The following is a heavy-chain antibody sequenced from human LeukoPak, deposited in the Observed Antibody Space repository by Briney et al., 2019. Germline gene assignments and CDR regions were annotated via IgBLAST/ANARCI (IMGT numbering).Heavy chain of an antibody. V-gene: IGHV3-21*05. CDR1: GFAFSDFS. CDR2: TRGSGSGMGSGN. CDR3: ARDDNWGFDY. D-gene: IGHD7-27*01. J-gene: IGHJ4*02. Sequence: GGSLRLCCAASGFAFSDFSMNWVRQAPGKGLEWVANTRGSGSGMGSGNYYAVSVKGRFTISRDDAKNSLYSQMNSLRAEDTAFYYCARDDNWGFDYWGQGALVTVSS.